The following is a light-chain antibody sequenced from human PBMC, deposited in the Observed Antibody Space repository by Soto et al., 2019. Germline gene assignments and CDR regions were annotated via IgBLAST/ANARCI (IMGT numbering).Light chain of an antibody. CDR3: QQYNNWPRT. Sequence: IMMSQSPATLSVSPGERATLSCRASQSVRNYLAWYQQRPGQAPRLLIFGASTRATDIPARFSGSGSGTEFTLTISSLQSEDFAVYYCQQYNNWPRTFGQGTKVEIK. CDR1: QSVRNY. J-gene: IGKJ1*01. CDR2: GAS. V-gene: IGKV3-15*01.